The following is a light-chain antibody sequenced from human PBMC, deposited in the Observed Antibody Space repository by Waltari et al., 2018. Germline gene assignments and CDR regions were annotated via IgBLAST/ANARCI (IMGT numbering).Light chain of an antibody. V-gene: IGKV2-30*02. CDR1: QSLVHSDGNTY. CDR3: MQGTHWPT. CDR2: EVS. Sequence: DVVMTQSPLSLPVTLGQPASISCRSSQSLVHSDGNTYLTWFHQRPGQPPRRLIYEVSNRDSGVPDRVSGSGSGTDFTLKISRVEAEDIGVYYCMQGTHWPTFGQGTKVEIK. J-gene: IGKJ1*01.